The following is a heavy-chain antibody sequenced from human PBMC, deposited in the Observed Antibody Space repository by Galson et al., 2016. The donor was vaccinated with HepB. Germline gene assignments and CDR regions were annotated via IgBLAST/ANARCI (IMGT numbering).Heavy chain of an antibody. Sequence: SLRLSCAASGFTFSRHWMHWARQAPGKGLVWVSRINGDGRPTVYADFVQGRFSISRDNAKNTLYLQMNSLRAEDTAVYYCARDNDGYSFEFWGQGTLVTVSS. D-gene: IGHD5-18*01. CDR3: ARDNDGYSFEF. CDR2: INGDGRPT. V-gene: IGHV3-74*01. CDR1: GFTFSRHW. J-gene: IGHJ4*02.